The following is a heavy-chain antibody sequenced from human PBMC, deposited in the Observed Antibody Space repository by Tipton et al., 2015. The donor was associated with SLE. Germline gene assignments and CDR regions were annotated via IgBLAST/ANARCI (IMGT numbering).Heavy chain of an antibody. J-gene: IGHJ6*02. Sequence: TLSLTCTVSGGSISSSYWSWIRQSPGRGLEWIGDIYYSGRTKYNPSLESRITISVDTSKKQFSLKLSSVTAADTGVYYCARHIGWTTATTLRGVDVWGRGTTVTVSS. CDR2: IYYSGRT. CDR1: GGSISSSY. D-gene: IGHD1/OR15-1a*01. V-gene: IGHV4-59*08. CDR3: ARHIGWTTATTLRGVDV.